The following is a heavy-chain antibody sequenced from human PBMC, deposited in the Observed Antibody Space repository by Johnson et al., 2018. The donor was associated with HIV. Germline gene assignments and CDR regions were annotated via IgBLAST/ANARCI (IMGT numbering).Heavy chain of an antibody. CDR1: GFTFSSYD. Sequence: VQLVESGGGLVQPGGSLRLSCAASGFTFSSYDMHWVRQATGKGLEWVSAIGTAGDTYYPGSVKGRFTISRENAKNSLYLQMNSLRAEDTAVYYCARIGAWQLHRAFDIWGQGTMVTVSS. CDR3: ARIGAWQLHRAFDI. J-gene: IGHJ3*02. CDR2: IGTAGDT. V-gene: IGHV3-13*01. D-gene: IGHD2-15*01.